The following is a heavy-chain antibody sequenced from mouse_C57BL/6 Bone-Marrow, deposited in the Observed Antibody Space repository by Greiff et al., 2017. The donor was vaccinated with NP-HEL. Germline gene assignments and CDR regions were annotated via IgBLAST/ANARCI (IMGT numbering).Heavy chain of an antibody. CDR3: ARVDYGSSYWFAY. J-gene: IGHJ3*01. CDR1: GYTFTSYW. D-gene: IGHD1-1*01. CDR2: IHPNSGST. Sequence: QVQLQQPGAELVKPGASVKLSCKASGYTFTSYWMHWVKQRPGQGLEWIGMIHPNSGSTNYNEKFKSKATLTVDKSSSTAYMQLSSLTSEDSAVYYCARVDYGSSYWFAYWGQGTLVTVSA. V-gene: IGHV1-64*01.